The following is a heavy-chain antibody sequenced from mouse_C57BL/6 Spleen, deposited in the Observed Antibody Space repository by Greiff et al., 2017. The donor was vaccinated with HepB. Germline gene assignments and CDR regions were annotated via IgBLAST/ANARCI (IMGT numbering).Heavy chain of an antibody. CDR1: GFTFSSYG. Sequence: EVKLVESGGDLVKPGGSLKLSCAASGFTFSSYGMSWVRQTPDKRLEWVATISSGGSYTYYPDSVKGRFTISRDNAKNTLYLQMSSLKSEDTAMYYCARRVSNFHYYAMDYWGQGTSVTVSS. J-gene: IGHJ4*01. CDR3: ARRVSNFHYYAMDY. V-gene: IGHV5-6*02. CDR2: ISSGGSYT. D-gene: IGHD2-5*01.